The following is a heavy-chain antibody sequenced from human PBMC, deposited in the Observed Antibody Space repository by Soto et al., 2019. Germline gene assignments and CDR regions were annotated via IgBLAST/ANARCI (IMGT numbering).Heavy chain of an antibody. CDR3: ARDHITGTTRYFDY. CDR2: ISSSGSTI. Sequence: GGSLRLSCAASGFTFSDYYMSWIRQAPGKGLEWVSYISSSGSTIYYADSVKGRFTISRDNAKNSLYLQMNSLRAEDTAVYYCARDHITGTTRYFDYWGQGTLVTVSS. CDR1: GFTFSDYY. V-gene: IGHV3-11*01. J-gene: IGHJ4*02. D-gene: IGHD1-20*01.